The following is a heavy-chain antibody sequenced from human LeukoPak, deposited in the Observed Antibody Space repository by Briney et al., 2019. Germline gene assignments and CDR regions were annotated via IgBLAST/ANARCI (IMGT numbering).Heavy chain of an antibody. CDR2: ISSSSSYI. V-gene: IGHV3-21*01. CDR3: ARDRLATGYSGYETGSDY. D-gene: IGHD5-12*01. Sequence: GGSLRLSCAASGFTFSSYSMNWVHQAPGRGLEWVSSISSSSSYIYYADSMKGRFTISRDNAKNSLYLQMNSLRAEDTAVYYCARDRLATGYSGYETGSDYWGQGTLVTVSS. J-gene: IGHJ4*02. CDR1: GFTFSSYS.